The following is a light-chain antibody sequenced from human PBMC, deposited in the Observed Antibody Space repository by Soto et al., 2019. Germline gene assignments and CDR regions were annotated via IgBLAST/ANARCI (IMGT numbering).Light chain of an antibody. V-gene: IGLV2-14*03. Sequence: QSALTQPASVSGSPGQSITISCTGTSSDIGAYNFVSWYQQHPGKAPKLMLYDVNIRPSGVSNRFSGSKSGNKASLTISGLQAADEADYYCTSWTTSTTMIFGGGTKLTVL. CDR1: SSDIGAYNF. CDR3: TSWTTSTTMI. CDR2: DVN. J-gene: IGLJ2*01.